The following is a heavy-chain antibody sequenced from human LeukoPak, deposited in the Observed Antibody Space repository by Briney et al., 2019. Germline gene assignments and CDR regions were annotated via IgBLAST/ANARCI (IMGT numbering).Heavy chain of an antibody. D-gene: IGHD6-13*01. Sequence: PGGSLRLSCAASGFTFSSYAMHWVRQAPGKGLEWVAVISYDGSNKYYADSVKGRFTISRDNAEDTLYLQMNSLRAEDTAVYYCAREQEAAGNWFFDRWGRGTLVTVSS. V-gene: IGHV3-30*04. CDR1: GFTFSSYA. CDR3: AREQEAAGNWFFDR. CDR2: ISYDGSNK. J-gene: IGHJ2*01.